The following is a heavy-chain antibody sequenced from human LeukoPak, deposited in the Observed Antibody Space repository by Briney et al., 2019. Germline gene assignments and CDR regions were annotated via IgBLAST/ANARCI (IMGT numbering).Heavy chain of an antibody. CDR2: ISGSGDNT. D-gene: IGHD3-10*01. V-gene: IGHV3-23*01. CDR3: ARGGYYGSGNDFRFDP. CDR1: GFTFSSYG. Sequence: GGSLRLSCAASGFTFSSYGVNWVRQAPGRGLEWVSSISGSGDNTFYADSVKGRFTISRDNSKNTLWLQMNSLRAEDTAVYYCARGGYYGSGNDFRFDPWGQGTLVTVSS. J-gene: IGHJ5*02.